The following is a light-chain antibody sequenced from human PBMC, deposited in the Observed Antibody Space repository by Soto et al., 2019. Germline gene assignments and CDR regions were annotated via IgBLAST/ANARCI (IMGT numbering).Light chain of an antibody. V-gene: IGKV1-39*01. CDR1: QSISSY. CDR2: AAS. J-gene: IGKJ3*01. Sequence: DIQMTQSPSSLSASVGDRVTITCRASQSISSYLNWYQQKPGKAPKLLIYAASSLQSGVPSRFSGSGSGTDFTLTISSLQPEDCATYYCQLSYSTPRVTCGPGTKVDIK. CDR3: QLSYSTPRVT.